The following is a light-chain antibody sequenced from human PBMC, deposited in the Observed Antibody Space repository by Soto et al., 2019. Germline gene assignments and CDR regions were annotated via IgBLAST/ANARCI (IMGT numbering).Light chain of an antibody. CDR3: QQYNNWPPT. Sequence: ILMTPPPGTLSLSPEEIATLSCRAGQSVSSSYLAWYQQKPGQAPRLLIYGASTRATGIPARFSGSGSGTEFTLTISSLQSEDFAVYYCQQYNNWPPTCGQGTKGE. J-gene: IGKJ1*01. CDR1: QSVSSSY. V-gene: IGKV3-15*01. CDR2: GAS.